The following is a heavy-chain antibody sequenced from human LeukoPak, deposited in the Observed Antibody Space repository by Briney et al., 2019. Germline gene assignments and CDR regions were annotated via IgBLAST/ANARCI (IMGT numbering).Heavy chain of an antibody. CDR1: GFTFSSYA. J-gene: IGHJ4*02. Sequence: GGSLRLSCAASGFTFSSYAMHWVRQAPGKGLEWVAVISYDGSNKHYADSVKGRFTICRDNSQTTLYLQMYSLRAADRAVYYCARDNGCYVVAGTFDYWGQGTLVSVSS. V-gene: IGHV3-30*04. D-gene: IGHD6-19*01. CDR3: ARDNGCYVVAGTFDY. CDR2: ISYDGSNK.